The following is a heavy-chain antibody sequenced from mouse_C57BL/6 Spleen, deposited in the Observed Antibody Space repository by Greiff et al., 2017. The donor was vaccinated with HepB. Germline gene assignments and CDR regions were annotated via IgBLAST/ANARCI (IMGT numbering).Heavy chain of an antibody. D-gene: IGHD1-1*01. CDR1: GYTFTSYG. J-gene: IGHJ2*01. CDR2: IYPRSGNT. V-gene: IGHV1-81*01. Sequence: LQESGAELARPGASVKLSCKASGYTFTSYGISWVKQRTGQGLEWIGEIYPRSGNTYYNEKFKGKATLTADKSSSTAYMELRSLTSEDSAVYFCARSDYYGSSYYFDYWGQGTTLTVSS. CDR3: ARSDYYGSSYYFDY.